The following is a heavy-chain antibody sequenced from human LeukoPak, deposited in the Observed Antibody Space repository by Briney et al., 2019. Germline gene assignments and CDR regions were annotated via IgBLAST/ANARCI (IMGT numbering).Heavy chain of an antibody. CDR3: ARVAARYVGMDV. Sequence: PSETLSLTCTVSACSINNYYWSWIRQPPGKGLEWIGYIYYSGSTNYNPSLKSRVTISVDTSKKQVSLNLSSVTAADTAVYYCARVAARYVGMDVWGQGTTVTVSS. D-gene: IGHD6-6*01. V-gene: IGHV4-59*01. J-gene: IGHJ6*02. CDR1: ACSINNYY. CDR2: IYYSGST.